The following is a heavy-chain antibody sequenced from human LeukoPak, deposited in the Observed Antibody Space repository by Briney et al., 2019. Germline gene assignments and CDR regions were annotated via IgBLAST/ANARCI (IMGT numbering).Heavy chain of an antibody. V-gene: IGHV3-30*02. CDR2: IRYDGTYQ. CDR3: ARARYCSSISCREAFDI. J-gene: IGHJ3*02. D-gene: IGHD2-2*01. Sequence: GGSLRLSCATSGFTFSSYGMHWVHQAPGKGLEWVAFIRYDGTYQYYADSVKGRFTISRDNSKNTLYLQMNSLRAEGTAVYYCARARYCSSISCREAFDIWGQGTVVTVSS. CDR1: GFTFSSYG.